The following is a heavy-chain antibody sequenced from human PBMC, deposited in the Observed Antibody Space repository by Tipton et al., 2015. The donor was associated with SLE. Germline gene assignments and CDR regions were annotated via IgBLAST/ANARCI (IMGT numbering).Heavy chain of an antibody. Sequence: GSLRLSCAASGFIFSSYAMTWVRQAPGKGLEWVSAISGSGVSTYYADSVKGRFTISRDNSKNTLYLQMNSLRAEDTAVYYCAKRPLSSGWYNDCWGQGTLVTVSS. CDR3: AKRPLSSGWYNDC. CDR1: GFIFSSYA. CDR2: ISGSGVST. V-gene: IGHV3-23*01. J-gene: IGHJ4*02. D-gene: IGHD6-19*01.